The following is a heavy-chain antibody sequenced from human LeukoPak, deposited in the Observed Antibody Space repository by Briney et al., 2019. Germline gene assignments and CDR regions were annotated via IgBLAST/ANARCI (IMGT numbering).Heavy chain of an antibody. CDR1: GFTFSSYA. D-gene: IGHD6-19*01. V-gene: IGHV3-30-3*01. CDR3: ARGRSSGSYYFDY. Sequence: PGGSLRLSCAASGFTFSSYAMHWVRQAPGKGLEWVAVISYDGSNKYYADSVKGRFTISRDNSKNTLYLQMNSLRAEDTAVYYCARGRSSGSYYFDYWGQGTLVTVSS. CDR2: ISYDGSNK. J-gene: IGHJ4*02.